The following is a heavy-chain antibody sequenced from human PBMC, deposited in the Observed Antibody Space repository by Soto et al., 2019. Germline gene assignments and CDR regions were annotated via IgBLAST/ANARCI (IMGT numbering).Heavy chain of an antibody. D-gene: IGHD2-21*01. CDR1: GYTFTNYG. CDR3: ARVDNIVDQWPDY. Sequence: GSVKVSCKASGYTFTNYGINWVRQAPGQGLEWVGWISAYNGNTNYAQQFRGRVTMTTDTSTTTTYMQLRTLRSDDTAVYYCARVDNIVDQWPDYWGQGTLVTVSS. V-gene: IGHV1-18*04. J-gene: IGHJ4*02. CDR2: ISAYNGNT.